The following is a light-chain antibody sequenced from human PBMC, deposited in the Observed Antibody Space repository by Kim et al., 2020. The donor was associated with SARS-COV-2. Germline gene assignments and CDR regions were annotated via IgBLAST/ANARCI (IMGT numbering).Light chain of an antibody. CDR1: SSNIGAGYD. J-gene: IGLJ2*01. CDR2: GDN. Sequence: RVTISCTGSSSNIGAGYDVQWYEQVPGTAPKLLIYGDNNRPSGVPDRFSGSKSDTSASLAITGLQAEDEADYYCQSYDSSLSIVVFGGGTKVTVL. CDR3: QSYDSSLSIVV. V-gene: IGLV1-40*01.